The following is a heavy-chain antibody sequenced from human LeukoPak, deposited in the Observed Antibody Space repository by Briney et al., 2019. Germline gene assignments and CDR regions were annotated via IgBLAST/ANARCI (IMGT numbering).Heavy chain of an antibody. CDR2: INHNGNVN. D-gene: IGHD1-14*01. CDR1: GFTFSSYW. V-gene: IGHV3-7*03. CDR3: ARKGSRRPSPEGV. Sequence: GGSLRLSCAASGFTFSSYWMNWARQAPGKGLEWVASINHNGNVNYYVDSVKGRFTISRDNAKNSLYLQMSNLRAEDTAVYYCARKGSRRPSPEGVWGQGTLVTVSS. J-gene: IGHJ4*02.